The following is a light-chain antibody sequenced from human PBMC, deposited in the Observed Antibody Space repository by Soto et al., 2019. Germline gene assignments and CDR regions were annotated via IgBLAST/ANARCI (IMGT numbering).Light chain of an antibody. V-gene: IGKV3-20*01. CDR3: QQYGGSPIT. J-gene: IGKJ5*01. CDR1: QSVSSSY. CDR2: GAS. Sequence: EIVLTQSPGTLSLSPGERATLSCRASQSVSSSYLAWYQQKPGQAPRLLIYGASSRATGIPDRFSGSGSGTDFTLTSSRLDPDDSAVYFCQQYGGSPITFGQGTRLEIK.